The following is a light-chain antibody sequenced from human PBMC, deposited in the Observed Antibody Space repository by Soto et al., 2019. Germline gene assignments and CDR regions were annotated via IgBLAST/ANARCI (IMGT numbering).Light chain of an antibody. Sequence: SYELTQPSSVSVSPGQTARLTCSGDVLAKKYARWFQQKPGQAPVLVIYKDSERPSGIPERFSGSSSGTTVTLTISGAQVEDEADYYCYSAADNNRGVFGGGTKVTVL. CDR3: YSAADNNRGV. CDR2: KDS. V-gene: IGLV3-27*01. J-gene: IGLJ2*01. CDR1: VLAKKY.